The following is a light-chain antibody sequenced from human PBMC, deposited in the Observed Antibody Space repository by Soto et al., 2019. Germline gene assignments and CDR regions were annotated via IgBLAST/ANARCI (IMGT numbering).Light chain of an antibody. J-gene: IGKJ1*01. CDR2: GAS. Sequence: DIEMTQSPSSVSASGVDRVTINCRVGQGISNWLAWYQQKPGKAPRLLIYGASILQSGVPSRFSDSGSGTDFTLTISRLEPEDFAVYYRQQYGSSPPWTFGQGTKVDIK. V-gene: IGKV1-12*01. CDR1: QGISNW. CDR3: QQYGSSPPWT.